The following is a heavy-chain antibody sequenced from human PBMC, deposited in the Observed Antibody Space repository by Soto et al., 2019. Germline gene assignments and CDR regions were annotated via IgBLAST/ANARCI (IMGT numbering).Heavy chain of an antibody. CDR1: GFTFSSYW. CDR2: IKQDGSEK. Sequence: GGSLRLSCAASGFTFSSYWMSWVRQSPGKGLEWVANIKQDGSEKYYVDSVKGRFTISRDNSKNTLYLQMNSLRAEDTAVYYCAKDRGVVVPAAMHYYYGMDVWGQGTTVTVSS. D-gene: IGHD2-2*01. V-gene: IGHV3-7*01. J-gene: IGHJ6*02. CDR3: AKDRGVVVPAAMHYYYGMDV.